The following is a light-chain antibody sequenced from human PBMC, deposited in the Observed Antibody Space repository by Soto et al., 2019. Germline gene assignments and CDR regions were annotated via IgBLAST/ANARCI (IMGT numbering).Light chain of an antibody. V-gene: IGKV1-33*01. CDR2: DAS. CDR1: QGISTN. Sequence: DIQMTQSPTSLSASVGDRVTITCQASQGISTNLNWFQQKPGKAPKLLIYDASTLETWVPSRFSGSGSGTDFSFTISSLQPEDISSYYCQQYQTLLLTVGGGTNVQIK. J-gene: IGKJ4*01. CDR3: QQYQTLLLT.